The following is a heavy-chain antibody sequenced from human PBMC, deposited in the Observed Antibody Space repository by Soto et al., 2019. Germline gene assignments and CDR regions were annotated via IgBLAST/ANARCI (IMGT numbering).Heavy chain of an antibody. V-gene: IGHV4-31*03. J-gene: IGHJ6*02. Sequence: QVQLQESGPGLVKPSQTLSLTCTVSGGSISSGGYYWSWIRQHPGKGLEWIGYIYYSGSTYYNPSLKSRVTILVDTSKNQFSLKLSSVTAADTAVYYCARDGAIAARKGGMDVWGQGTTVTVSS. CDR2: IYYSGST. CDR3: ARDGAIAARKGGMDV. CDR1: GGSISSGGYY. D-gene: IGHD6-6*01.